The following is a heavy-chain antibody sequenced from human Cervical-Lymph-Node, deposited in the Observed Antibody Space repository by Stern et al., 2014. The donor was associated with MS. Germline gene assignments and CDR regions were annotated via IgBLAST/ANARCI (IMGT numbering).Heavy chain of an antibody. D-gene: IGHD3-3*01. V-gene: IGHV3-30*18. CDR2: ISSDETDK. CDR3: AKDGYHFSGMDV. J-gene: IGHJ6*02. Sequence: VQLVESGGGVVQPEKSLRLSCAASGFTFSSRGMHWVRQAPGKGLEWVAVISSDETDKYYADFVKGRFTVSRDNSNNTLYLQMNSLRSEDTAVYYCAKDGYHFSGMDVWGQGTTVIVSS. CDR1: GFTFSSRG.